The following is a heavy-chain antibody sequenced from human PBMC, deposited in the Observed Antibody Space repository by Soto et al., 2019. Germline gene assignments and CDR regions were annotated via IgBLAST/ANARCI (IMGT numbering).Heavy chain of an antibody. CDR3: AKDVVVGATYGVGAYYYYYGMEV. Sequence: GGSLRLSCAASGFTFSSYGMHWVRQAPGKGLEWVAVISYDGSNKYYADSVKGRFTISRDNSKNTLYLQMNSLRAEDTAVYYCAKDVVVGATYGVGAYYYYYGMEVWGQGTTVTVSS. CDR2: ISYDGSNK. CDR1: GFTFSSYG. J-gene: IGHJ6*02. V-gene: IGHV3-30*18. D-gene: IGHD1-26*01.